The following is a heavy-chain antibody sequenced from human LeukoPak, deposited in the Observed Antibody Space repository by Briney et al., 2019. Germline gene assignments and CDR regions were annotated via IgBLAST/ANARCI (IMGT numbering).Heavy chain of an antibody. J-gene: IGHJ3*02. CDR3: ARSSLYSYDDAFDI. D-gene: IGHD5-18*01. CDR2: IHYTGST. Sequence: SETLSLTCTVSGGSISSYYWSWIRQSPGKGLECIGYIHYTGSTNYNPSLKSRVTISVDKSKNQFSLKLSSVTAADTAVYYCARSSLYSYDDAFDIWGQGTMVTVSS. V-gene: IGHV4-59*12. CDR1: GGSISSYY.